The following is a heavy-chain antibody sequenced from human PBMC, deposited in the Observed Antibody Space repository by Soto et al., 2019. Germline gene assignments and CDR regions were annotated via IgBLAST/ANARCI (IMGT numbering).Heavy chain of an antibody. CDR1: GFSFSTFE. Sequence: EVQLLESGGGLVQPGGSLRLSCSASGFSFSTFEISWVRQARGKGLEWVSSISVSGDRTYYAESVRGRFTVSRDSSKNNLYLQMNSLRVEDTAVYYCVKGGWLDYWGQGTLVTVSS. CDR3: VKGGWLDY. J-gene: IGHJ4*02. V-gene: IGHV3-23*01. CDR2: ISVSGDRT. D-gene: IGHD3-16*01.